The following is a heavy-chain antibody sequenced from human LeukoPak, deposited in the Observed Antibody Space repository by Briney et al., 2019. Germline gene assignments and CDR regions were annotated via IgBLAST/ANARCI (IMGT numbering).Heavy chain of an antibody. CDR1: GGSISSGSYY. Sequence: SETLSLTCTVSGGSISSGSYYWSWIRQPAGKGLEWIGRIYTSGSTNYNPSLKSRVTISVDTSKNQFSLKLSSVTAADTAVYYCARRVVGTTHYYYYYMDVWGKGTTVTVSS. D-gene: IGHD2-2*01. J-gene: IGHJ6*03. V-gene: IGHV4-61*02. CDR2: IYTSGST. CDR3: ARRVVGTTHYYYYYMDV.